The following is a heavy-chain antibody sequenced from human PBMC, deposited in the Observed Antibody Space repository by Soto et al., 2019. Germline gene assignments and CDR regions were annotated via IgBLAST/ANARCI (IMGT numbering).Heavy chain of an antibody. Sequence: GGSLRLSCAASGFTFSSYGMHWVRQAPGKGLEWVAVISYDGSNKYYADSVKGRFTISRDNSKNTLYLQMNSLRAEDTAVYYCAKNYGSGSYSDYYYYYGMDVWGQGTTVTVSS. D-gene: IGHD3-10*01. CDR2: ISYDGSNK. V-gene: IGHV3-30*18. CDR3: AKNYGSGSYSDYYYYYGMDV. CDR1: GFTFSSYG. J-gene: IGHJ6*02.